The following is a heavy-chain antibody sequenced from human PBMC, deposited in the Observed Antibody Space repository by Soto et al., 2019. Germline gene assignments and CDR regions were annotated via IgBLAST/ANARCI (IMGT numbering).Heavy chain of an antibody. CDR2: IIPIIGIT. J-gene: IGHJ4*02. CDR1: GGTSSSYS. Sequence: QVQLVQSGAEVKKPWSSVKLSRKAAGGTSSSYSVTWVRQAPGQGLEWMGRIIPIIGITDYAQKFQDRVTITADKSTSTTYMELSGLRSEDTAVYYCARGTPSADYFDYWGQGTLVTVSS. D-gene: IGHD1-7*01. V-gene: IGHV1-69*02. CDR3: ARGTPSADYFDY.